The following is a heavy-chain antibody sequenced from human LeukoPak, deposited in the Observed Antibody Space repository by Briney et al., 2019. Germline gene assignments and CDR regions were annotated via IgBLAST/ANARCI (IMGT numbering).Heavy chain of an antibody. J-gene: IGHJ4*02. D-gene: IGHD3-9*01. CDR1: GFTFSGYA. CDR2: IRCCGDST. Sequence: PGGSLRLSCAPSGFTFSGYAMSWGRAGPGEGVEWVSDIRCCGDSTNYADSVKGRFTNSRDNAKNSLYLQMNRLRAEDTAGYYCARDDLGGYFDWGQGTPVTVSS. CDR3: ARDDLGGYFD. V-gene: IGHV3-23*01.